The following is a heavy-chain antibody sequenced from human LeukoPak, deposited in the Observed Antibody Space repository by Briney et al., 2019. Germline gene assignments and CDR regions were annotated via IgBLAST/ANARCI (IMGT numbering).Heavy chain of an antibody. CDR1: GYTFTSYG. D-gene: IGHD3-3*01. CDR2: IIPIFGTA. J-gene: IGHJ6*02. V-gene: IGHV1-69*13. Sequence: SVKVSCKASGYTFTSYGISWVRQAPGQGLEWMGGIIPIFGTANYAQKFQGRVTITADESTSTAYMELSSLRSEDTAVYYCARGKVLEWLLLGYYYYGMDVWGQGTTVTVSS. CDR3: ARGKVLEWLLLGYYYYGMDV.